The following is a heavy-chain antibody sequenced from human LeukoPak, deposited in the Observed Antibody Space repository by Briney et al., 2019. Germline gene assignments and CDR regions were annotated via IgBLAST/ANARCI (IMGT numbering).Heavy chain of an antibody. CDR2: IYYSGST. J-gene: IGHJ4*02. V-gene: IGHV4-59*12. CDR3: ARDPLGDYPDY. CDR1: GGSISSYY. D-gene: IGHD4-17*01. Sequence: SETLSLTCTVSGGSISSYYWSWIRQPPGKGLEWIGYIYYSGSTNYNPSLKSRVTISVDTSKNQFSLKLSSVTAADTAVYYCARDPLGDYPDYWGQGTLVTVSS.